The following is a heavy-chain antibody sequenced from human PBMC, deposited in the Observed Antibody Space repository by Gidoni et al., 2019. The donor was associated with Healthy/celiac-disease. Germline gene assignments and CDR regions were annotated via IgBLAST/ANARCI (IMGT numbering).Heavy chain of an antibody. Sequence: EVQLVESGGGLIQPGGSLRLSCAASECPFSDHYMEWVRQAPGKGLELVGRTRNKANSYPTAYSASVKGRFTISRDDSMNSLYLQMNSLKTEDTAVYYCASLYDSSGYYVDYLGQGTLVTVSS. CDR1: ECPFSDHY. J-gene: IGHJ4*02. CDR2: TRNKANSYPT. V-gene: IGHV3-72*01. D-gene: IGHD3-22*01. CDR3: ASLYDSSGYYVDY.